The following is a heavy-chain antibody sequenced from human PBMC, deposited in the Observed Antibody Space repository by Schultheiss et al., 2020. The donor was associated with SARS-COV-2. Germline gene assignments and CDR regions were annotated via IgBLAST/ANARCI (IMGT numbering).Heavy chain of an antibody. J-gene: IGHJ4*02. V-gene: IGHV3-74*01. CDR1: GFTFRGYW. CDR3: ARDIRVWTLDY. Sequence: GESLKISCAASGFTFRGYWMLWVRQAPGKGLEWVSRMSNDGSITNYADSVKGRFIISRDNAKNTLFLQMNSLRAEDTAVYYCARDIRVWTLDYWGQGTLVTVSS. CDR2: MSNDGSIT. D-gene: IGHD3/OR15-3a*01.